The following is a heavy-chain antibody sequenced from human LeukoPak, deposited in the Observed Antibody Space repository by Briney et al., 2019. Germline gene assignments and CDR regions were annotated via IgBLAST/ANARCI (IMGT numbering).Heavy chain of an antibody. V-gene: IGHV3-21*01. CDR3: ARVDCSSTSCYYYYYGMDV. J-gene: IGHJ6*02. Sequence: PGGSLRLSCAASGFTFSSYSMNWVRQAPGKGLEWVSSISSSSSYIYYADSVKGRFTISRDNAKNSLYLQMNSLRAEDTAVYYCARVDCSSTSCYYYYYGMDVWGQGTTVTVSS. CDR2: ISSSSSYI. CDR1: GFTFSSYS. D-gene: IGHD2-2*01.